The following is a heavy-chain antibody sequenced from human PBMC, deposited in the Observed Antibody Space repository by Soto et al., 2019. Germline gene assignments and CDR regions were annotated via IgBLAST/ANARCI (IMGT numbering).Heavy chain of an antibody. D-gene: IGHD2-21*02. CDR2: IYYSGST. J-gene: IGHJ6*02. V-gene: IGHV4-39*01. Sequence: PSETLSLTCTVSGGSISSSSYYWGWIRQPPGKGLEWIGSIYYSGSTYYNPSLKSRVTISVDTSKNQFSLKLSSVTAADTAVYYCARPGVTAMTHYYYGMDVWGQGTTVTVSS. CDR1: GGSISSSSYY. CDR3: ARPGVTAMTHYYYGMDV.